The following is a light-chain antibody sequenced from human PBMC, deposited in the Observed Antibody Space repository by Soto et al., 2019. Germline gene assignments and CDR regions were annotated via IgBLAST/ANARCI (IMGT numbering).Light chain of an antibody. Sequence: EIVLTQSPGTLSLSPGESATLSCRASQSVSSSYLAWYQQKPAQAPRLLIYGASSRATGIPDSFSGSGSGTDFTLTIIGLAPEEFAVYYCQHYGTAPAMYTFGQGTKLEI. CDR2: GAS. J-gene: IGKJ2*01. CDR1: QSVSSSY. CDR3: QHYGTAPAMYT. V-gene: IGKV3-20*01.